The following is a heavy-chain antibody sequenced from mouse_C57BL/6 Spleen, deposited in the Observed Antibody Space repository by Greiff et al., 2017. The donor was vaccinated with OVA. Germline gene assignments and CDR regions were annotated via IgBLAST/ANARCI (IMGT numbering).Heavy chain of an antibody. CDR3: ARYDYDAGDFDY. D-gene: IGHD2-4*01. CDR2: IYPGDGDT. J-gene: IGHJ2*01. Sequence: VQLQQSGPELVKPGASVKISCKASGYAFSSSWMNWVKQRPGKGLEWIGRIYPGDGDTNYNGKFKGKATLTADKSSSTAYMQLSSLTSEDSAVYFCARYDYDAGDFDYWGQGTTLTVSS. CDR1: GYAFSSSW. V-gene: IGHV1-82*01.